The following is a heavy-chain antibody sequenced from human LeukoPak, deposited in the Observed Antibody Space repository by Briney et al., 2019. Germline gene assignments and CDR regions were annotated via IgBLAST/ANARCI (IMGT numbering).Heavy chain of an antibody. CDR2: IYSDGST. J-gene: IGHJ3*02. CDR1: GFTVSSNY. D-gene: IGHD3-9*01. Sequence: GGSLRLSCAASGFTVSSNYMSWVRQAPGKGLEWVSVIYSDGSTYYADSVKGRFTISSDNSKNTLYLQMKSLRAEDTAIYYCARYDILTGSDAFDIWGQGTEVTVSS. V-gene: IGHV3-53*01. CDR3: ARYDILTGSDAFDI.